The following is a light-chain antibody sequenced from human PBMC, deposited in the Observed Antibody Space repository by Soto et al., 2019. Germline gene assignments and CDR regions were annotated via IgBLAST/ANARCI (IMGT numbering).Light chain of an antibody. CDR1: QSVSTW. Sequence: DIKMTQSPSTPSASVGDRVTITCRASQSVSTWLAWYQQKPGKAPKLLIYKASNLESGVPSRFTGSGSGTEFTLTISSLQPDDFATYYCQQYNSWTFGQGTKVDIK. V-gene: IGKV1-5*03. CDR2: KAS. J-gene: IGKJ1*01. CDR3: QQYNSWT.